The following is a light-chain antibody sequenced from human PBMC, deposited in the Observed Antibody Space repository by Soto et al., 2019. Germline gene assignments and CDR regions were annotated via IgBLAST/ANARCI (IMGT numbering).Light chain of an antibody. V-gene: IGLV1-44*01. CDR3: SSYAGSKGV. J-gene: IGLJ2*01. CDR2: TDN. CDR1: SSNIGDND. Sequence: QLVLAQPPSASGTPGQRVTISCSGSSSNIGDNDVFWYQQFPGTAPKLLTYTDNQRPSGVPDRFSGSKSGNTASLTVSGLQAEDEADYYCSSYAGSKGVFGGGTKLTVL.